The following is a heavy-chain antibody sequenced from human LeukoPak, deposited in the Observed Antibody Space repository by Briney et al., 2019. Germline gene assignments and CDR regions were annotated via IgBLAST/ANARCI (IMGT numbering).Heavy chain of an antibody. CDR3: ARSSLWADAKKRGSSVHTRGHHDY. V-gene: IGHV3-23*01. D-gene: IGHD2/OR15-2a*01. CDR1: GFIFGSHA. Sequence: GGSLRLSCAASGFIFGSHAMTWVRQAPGRGLEWVSGISGSGGTTYYADSVKGRFTISRDNSKNTLYLQMNSLRAEDTAVYYCARSSLWADAKKRGSSVHTRGHHDYWGQGTLVTVSS. CDR2: ISGSGGTT. J-gene: IGHJ4*02.